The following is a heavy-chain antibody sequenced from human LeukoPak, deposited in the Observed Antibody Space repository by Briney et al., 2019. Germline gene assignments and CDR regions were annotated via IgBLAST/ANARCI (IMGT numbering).Heavy chain of an antibody. J-gene: IGHJ5*02. CDR1: GYTFTGYC. Sequence: ASVKVSCKASGYTFTGYCMHWVRQAPGQGLEWMGWINPNSGGTNYAQKFQGRVTMTRDTSISTAYMELSRLRSDDTAVYYCARVGYCSSTSCYTWFDPWGQGTLVTVSS. CDR2: INPNSGGT. V-gene: IGHV1-2*02. CDR3: ARVGYCSSTSCYTWFDP. D-gene: IGHD2-2*02.